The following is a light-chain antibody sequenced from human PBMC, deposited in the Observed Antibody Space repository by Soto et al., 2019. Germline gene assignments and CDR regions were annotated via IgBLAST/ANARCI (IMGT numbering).Light chain of an antibody. J-gene: IGKJ1*01. Sequence: EIVLTQSPGTLSLSPGEGATLSCRASQSINSFLAWYQQRRGQAPRLLIHGASNRATGIPDRFSGSGSGPDFTLTLSRLEPEDFAVYYCQQYGGSPRTFGQGTKVEVK. V-gene: IGKV3-20*01. CDR1: QSINSF. CDR3: QQYGGSPRT. CDR2: GAS.